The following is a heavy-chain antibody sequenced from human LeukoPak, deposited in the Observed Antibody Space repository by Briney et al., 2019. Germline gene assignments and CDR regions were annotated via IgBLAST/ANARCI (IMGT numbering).Heavy chain of an antibody. V-gene: IGHV4-31*03. Sequence: SETLSPTCTVSGGSISSGGYYWSWIRQHPEKGLEWIGYIYYSGNTYYNPSLKSRVSMSLDTSKNQFSLKLSSVTAADTAVYYCARNAGGVGLDSWGQGTLVTVSS. CDR3: ARNAGGVGLDS. CDR2: IYYSGNT. J-gene: IGHJ4*02. CDR1: GGSISSGGYY. D-gene: IGHD1-26*01.